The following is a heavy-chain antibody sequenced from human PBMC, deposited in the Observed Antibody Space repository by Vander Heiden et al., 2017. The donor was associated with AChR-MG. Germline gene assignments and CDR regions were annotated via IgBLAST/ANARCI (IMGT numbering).Heavy chain of an antibody. CDR2: IYWDDDK. J-gene: IGHJ6*02. Sequence: QITLQASGPTLVKPTQTLTLTCTFSGFSLSTRGVGVGCIRQPPGKALEWLALIYWDDDKRYSPSLKSRLTITKDTSKNQVVLTMTNMDPVDAATYYCAHADCSSTSCYTGYYYYGMDVWGQGTTVTVSS. CDR3: AHADCSSTSCYTGYYYYGMDV. CDR1: GFSLSTRGVG. V-gene: IGHV2-5*02. D-gene: IGHD2-2*02.